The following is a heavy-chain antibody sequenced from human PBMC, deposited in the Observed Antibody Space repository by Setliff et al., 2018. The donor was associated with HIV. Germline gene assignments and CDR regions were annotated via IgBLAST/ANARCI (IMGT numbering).Heavy chain of an antibody. CDR3: ARARGGNSEWSY. CDR1: GFTFSSAW. J-gene: IGHJ4*02. V-gene: IGHV3-7*01. D-gene: IGHD2-15*01. Sequence: LRLSCAASGFTFSSAWMGWVRQAPAKGLEWVANISPDGSATYYVDSVKGRFTVSRDDTKNSLYLQMSSLRAEDTAVYSCARARGGNSEWSYWGQGTLVTVSS. CDR2: ISPDGSAT.